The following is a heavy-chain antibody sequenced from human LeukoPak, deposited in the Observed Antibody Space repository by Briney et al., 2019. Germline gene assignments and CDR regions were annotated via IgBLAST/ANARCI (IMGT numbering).Heavy chain of an antibody. CDR3: ARGGYNYGSLPDY. J-gene: IGHJ4*02. CDR1: GYSFTDYI. V-gene: IGHV1-69*13. CDR2: IIPIFGTA. Sequence: SVKVSCKTSGYSFTDYIIAWVRQAPGQGLEWMGGIIPIFGTANYAQKFQGRVTITADESTSTAYMELSSLRSEDTAVYYCARGGYNYGSLPDYWGQGTLVTVSS. D-gene: IGHD5-18*01.